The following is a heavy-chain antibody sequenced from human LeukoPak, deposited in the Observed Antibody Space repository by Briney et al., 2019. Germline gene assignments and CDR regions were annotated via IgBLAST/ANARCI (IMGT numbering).Heavy chain of an antibody. CDR1: GYTFTGYY. Sequence: RASVKVSCKASGYTFTGYYMHWVRQAPGQGLEWMGWINPNSGGTNYAQKFQGWVTMTRDTSISTAYMELSRLRSDDTAVYYCARARGSSWYMSYYYGMDVWGQGTTVTVSS. CDR2: INPNSGGT. CDR3: ARARGSSWYMSYYYGMDV. V-gene: IGHV1-2*04. D-gene: IGHD6-13*01. J-gene: IGHJ6*02.